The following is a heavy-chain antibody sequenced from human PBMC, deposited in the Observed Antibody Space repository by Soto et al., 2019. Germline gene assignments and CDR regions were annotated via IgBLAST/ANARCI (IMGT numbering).Heavy chain of an antibody. D-gene: IGHD6-13*01. J-gene: IGHJ6*02. CDR2: INPNSGGT. Sequence: ASVKVSCKASGYTFTSYYMHWVRQAPGQGLEWMGWINPNSGGTNYAQKFQGRVTMTRDTSISTAYMELSRLRSDDTAVYYCARVAAAGTFYGMDVWGQGTTVTVSS. CDR1: GYTFTSYY. V-gene: IGHV1-2*02. CDR3: ARVAAAGTFYGMDV.